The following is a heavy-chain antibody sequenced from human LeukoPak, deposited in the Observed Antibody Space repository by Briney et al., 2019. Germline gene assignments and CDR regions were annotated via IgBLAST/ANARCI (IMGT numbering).Heavy chain of an antibody. D-gene: IGHD5-24*01. CDR1: GFTFSSYG. CDR2: ISGSGGST. Sequence: GGSLRLSCAGSGFTFSSYGMSWVRQAPGKGLEWVSAISGSGGSTYYADSVKGRFTISRDNSKNTLYLQMNSLRAEDTAVYYCAKDRTDGYNSLYWGQGTLVTVSS. J-gene: IGHJ4*02. V-gene: IGHV3-23*01. CDR3: AKDRTDGYNSLY.